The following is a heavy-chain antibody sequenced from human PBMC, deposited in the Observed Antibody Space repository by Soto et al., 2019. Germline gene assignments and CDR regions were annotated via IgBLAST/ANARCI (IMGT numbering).Heavy chain of an antibody. Sequence: EVQLLESGGGLVQPEGSLRLSCAASGFTFSSYAMSWVRQAPGKGLEWVSAISGSGGSTYYADSVKGRFTISRDNSKNTLYLQMNSLRAEDTAVYYCARDFYSNYVFGYWGQGTLVTVSS. CDR1: GFTFSSYA. J-gene: IGHJ4*02. V-gene: IGHV3-23*01. D-gene: IGHD4-4*01. CDR2: ISGSGGST. CDR3: ARDFYSNYVFGY.